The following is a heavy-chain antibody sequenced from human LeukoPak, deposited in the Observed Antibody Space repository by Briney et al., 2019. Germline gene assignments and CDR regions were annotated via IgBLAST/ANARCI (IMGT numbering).Heavy chain of an antibody. Sequence: GGSLRLSCAASGFTFSSYAMSWVRQAPGKGLGWGSAISGSGGSTYYADSVKGRFTISRENSKNTLYLQMNSLRAEYTAVYYCAKDLGGRVDYWGQGTLVTVSS. CDR3: AKDLGGRVDY. J-gene: IGHJ4*02. V-gene: IGHV3-23*01. CDR1: GFTFSSYA. CDR2: ISGSGGST. D-gene: IGHD4-23*01.